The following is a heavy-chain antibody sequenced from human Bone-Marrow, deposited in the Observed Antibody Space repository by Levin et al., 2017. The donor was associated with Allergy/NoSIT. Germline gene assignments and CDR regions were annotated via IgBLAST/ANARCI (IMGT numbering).Heavy chain of an antibody. D-gene: IGHD4-17*01. CDR2: IFYDGSDK. V-gene: IGHV3-30*14. CDR3: ARDAGFGDFHS. CDR1: GFRFSTST. Sequence: PGGSLRLSCSASGFRFSTSTMHWVRQAPGKGLEWVALIFYDGSDKYYADSVKGRFTISRDNSKNTLYLQMTSLSAADTAFYYCARDAGFGDFHSWGQGTLVTVSS. J-gene: IGHJ5*01.